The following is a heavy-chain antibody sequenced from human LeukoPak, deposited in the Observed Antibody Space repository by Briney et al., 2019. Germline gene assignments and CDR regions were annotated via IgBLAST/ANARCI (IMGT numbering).Heavy chain of an antibody. J-gene: IGHJ4*02. V-gene: IGHV3-48*04. Sequence: GGSLRLSCAASGFTFSSYSMNWVRQAPGKGLEWVSYISSSSSTIYYADSVKGRFTISRDNAKNSLYLQMNSLRAEDTAVYYCARDLGGWYFDYWGQGTLVTVSS. CDR2: ISSSSSTI. D-gene: IGHD2-15*01. CDR1: GFTFSSYS. CDR3: ARDLGGWYFDY.